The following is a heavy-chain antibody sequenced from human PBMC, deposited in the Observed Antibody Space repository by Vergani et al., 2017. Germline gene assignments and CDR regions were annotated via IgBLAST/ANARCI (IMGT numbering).Heavy chain of an antibody. J-gene: IGHJ3*01. V-gene: IGHV4-61*02. D-gene: IGHD4-23*01. CDR3: ARDNKQLRPRAFYL. CDR1: GASIHNDFYY. Sequence: QVQLQESGPGLVKPSQTLSLTCTVSGASIHNDFYYWHWIRQPAGKGLEWIGRIYVSGITDYNSSLQSRVSMSVDTSKNQFSLTLTSVTAADTAVYYCARDNKQLRPRAFYLWGQGTMVTVSS. CDR2: IYVSGIT.